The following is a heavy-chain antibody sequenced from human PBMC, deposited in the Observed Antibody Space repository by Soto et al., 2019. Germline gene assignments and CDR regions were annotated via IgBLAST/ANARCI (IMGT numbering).Heavy chain of an antibody. CDR2: IYYSGST. J-gene: IGHJ4*02. V-gene: IGHV4-30-4*01. CDR1: GVSISSVDYY. CDR3: VRGEDYYEREGPEY. D-gene: IGHD3-22*01. Sequence: SETLSLTCTVSGVSISSVDYYRCWIRQPPGKGLEWVGYIYYSGSTYYNPSLKNRVTISVDTSKNQFSLKLSSVTAADTAVDCCVRGEDYYEREGPEYCGQRTLVTVSS.